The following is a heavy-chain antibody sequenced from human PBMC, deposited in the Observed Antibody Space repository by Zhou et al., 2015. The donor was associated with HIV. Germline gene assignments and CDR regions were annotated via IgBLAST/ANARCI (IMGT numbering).Heavy chain of an antibody. V-gene: IGHV1-18*04. D-gene: IGHD2-2*01. CDR1: GYTFTSYY. Sequence: QVQLVQSGAEVKKPGASVKVSCKASGYTFTSYYMHWVRQAPGQGLEWMGWISAHNGNTNSARKFQGRVTLTTDTSTSTAYMELRSLTSDDTAVYYCAREEGILVLPAAVGMDVWGQGTTVTVSS. CDR3: AREEGILVLPAAVGMDV. J-gene: IGHJ6*02. CDR2: ISAHNGNT.